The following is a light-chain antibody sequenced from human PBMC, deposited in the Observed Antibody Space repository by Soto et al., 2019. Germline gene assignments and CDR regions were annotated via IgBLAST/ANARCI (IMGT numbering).Light chain of an antibody. CDR2: GAS. V-gene: IGKV3-20*01. Sequence: EIVLTQSPDTLSSSPGERATLSCRASQSVSSSYLAWYQQKPGQAPRLLIYGASSRATGIPDRFSGSGSGTDFTLTISRPEPEDFAVDYCQQYGTSPPTFGQTTKVEI. CDR3: QQYGTSPPT. J-gene: IGKJ1*01. CDR1: QSVSSSY.